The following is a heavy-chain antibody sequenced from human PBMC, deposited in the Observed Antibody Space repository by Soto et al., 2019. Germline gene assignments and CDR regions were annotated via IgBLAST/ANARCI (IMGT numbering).Heavy chain of an antibody. CDR2: INHSGST. Sequence: SETLSLTCAVYGGSFSGYYWSWIRQPPGKGLEWIGEINHSGSTFYNPSLKSRVTISFDTSKNQFSLKLNSVTAADTAVYYCARTAWHFFDYWGQGTLVTVSS. CDR3: ARTAWHFFDY. V-gene: IGHV4-34*09. J-gene: IGHJ4*02. D-gene: IGHD3-3*02. CDR1: GGSFSGYY.